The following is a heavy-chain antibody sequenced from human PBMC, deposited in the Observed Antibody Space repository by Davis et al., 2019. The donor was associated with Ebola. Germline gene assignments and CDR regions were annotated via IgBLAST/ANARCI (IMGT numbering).Heavy chain of an antibody. V-gene: IGHV1-8*02. J-gene: IGHJ3*01. Sequence: AASVKVSCKTSGYTFTSYDINWVRQATGQGPEWMGWMNPNSGNTGYAQKFQGRVTMTRDTSVSTAYMDLNSLRSEDTAVYYCARDRGGYSYGHHDAFDVWGQGTMVTVSS. CDR3: ARDRGGYSYGHHDAFDV. CDR2: MNPNSGNT. CDR1: GYTFTSYD. D-gene: IGHD5-18*01.